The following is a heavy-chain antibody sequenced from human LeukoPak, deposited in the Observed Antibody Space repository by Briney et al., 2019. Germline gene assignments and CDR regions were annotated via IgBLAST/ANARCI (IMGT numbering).Heavy chain of an antibody. Sequence: SETLSLTCTVSGGSISSYYWSWIRQPPGKGLEWIGCIYYSGSSNYNPFLKSRGTISVDTSKNQSSLKLSSVTAADTAVYYCARSSPLYRGGGDAFDISGQGTTVTVSS. V-gene: IGHV4-59*01. D-gene: IGHD1-26*01. CDR1: GGSISSYY. CDR3: ARSSPLYRGGGDAFDI. J-gene: IGHJ3*02. CDR2: IYYSGSS.